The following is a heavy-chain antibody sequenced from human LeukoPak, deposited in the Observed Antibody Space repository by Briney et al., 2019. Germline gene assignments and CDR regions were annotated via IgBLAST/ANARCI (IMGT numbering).Heavy chain of an antibody. Sequence: NSGGSLRLSCAASGFTFSSYSMNWVRQAPGKGLEWVSSISSSSSYIYYADSVKGRFTISRDNAKNSLYLQMNSLRAEDTAVYYCARVDGYCSSTSCESSYGPQVYWGQGTLVTVSS. J-gene: IGHJ4*02. CDR2: ISSSSSYI. CDR1: GFTFSSYS. V-gene: IGHV3-21*01. D-gene: IGHD2-2*03. CDR3: ARVDGYCSSTSCESSYGPQVY.